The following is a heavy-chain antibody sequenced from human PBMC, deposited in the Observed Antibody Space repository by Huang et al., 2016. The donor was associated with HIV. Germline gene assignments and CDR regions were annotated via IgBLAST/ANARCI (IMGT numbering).Heavy chain of an antibody. J-gene: IGHJ3*02. V-gene: IGHV1-18*04. D-gene: IGHD3-16*01. CDR3: ARDPKYHSFPYFRQRRGIEI. CDR2: FSDSKGET. Sequence: QIRLVQSGAEVKKPGASVRVSCQASGYAFSDYGFSWVRQAPGQGPEWVGWFSDSKGETNYGQRVQGRVTWTTDTSTTTVYMDLRSLRSDDTAVYYCARDPKYHSFPYFRQRRGIEIWGQGTVVTVSS. CDR1: GYAFSDYG.